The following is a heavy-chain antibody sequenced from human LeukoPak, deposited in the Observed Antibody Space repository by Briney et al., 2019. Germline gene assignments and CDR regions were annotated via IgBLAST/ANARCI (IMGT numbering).Heavy chain of an antibody. CDR2: INWNGGST. D-gene: IGHD3-10*01. CDR3: ARDRGENFITMVRGVIITLDY. Sequence: GGSLRLSCAASGFTFDDYGMSWVRQAPGKGLEWVSGINWNGGSTVYVDSVKGRFTISRDNAKNSLYLQMNSLRAEDTALYYCARDRGENFITMVRGVIITLDYWGQGTLVTVSS. J-gene: IGHJ4*02. CDR1: GFTFDDYG. V-gene: IGHV3-20*04.